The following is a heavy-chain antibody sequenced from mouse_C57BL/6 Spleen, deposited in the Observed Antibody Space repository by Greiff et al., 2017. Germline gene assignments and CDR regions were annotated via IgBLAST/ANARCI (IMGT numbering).Heavy chain of an antibody. V-gene: IGHV5-4*01. CDR1: GFTFSSYA. CDR3: ARDRGYGNYAWFAY. Sequence: DVQLVESGGGLVKPGGSLKLSCAASGFTFSSYAMSWVRQTPEKRLEWVATISDGGSYTYYPDNVKGRFTISRDNAKNNLYLQMSHLKSEDTAMYYCARDRGYGNYAWFAYWGQGTLVTVSA. J-gene: IGHJ3*01. D-gene: IGHD2-10*02. CDR2: ISDGGSYT.